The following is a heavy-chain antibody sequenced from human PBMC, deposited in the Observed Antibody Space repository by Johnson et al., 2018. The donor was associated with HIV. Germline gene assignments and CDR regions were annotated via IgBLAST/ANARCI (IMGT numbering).Heavy chain of an antibody. V-gene: IGHV3-30*04. CDR2: ISYDGSNK. CDR3: ARDYGRGSRSGNWQQLATDAFDI. Sequence: QVQLVESGGGVVQPGRSLRLSCAASGFTFSSYAMHWVRQAPGKGLEWVAVISYDGSNKYYADSVKGRFTISRANSKNTLYLQMNSLRAEDTAVYYCARDYGRGSRSGNWQQLATDAFDIWGQGTMVTVSS. D-gene: IGHD6-13*01. J-gene: IGHJ3*02. CDR1: GFTFSSYA.